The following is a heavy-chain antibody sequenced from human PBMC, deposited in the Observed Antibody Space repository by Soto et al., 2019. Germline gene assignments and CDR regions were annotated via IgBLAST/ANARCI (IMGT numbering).Heavy chain of an antibody. CDR3: SILTGTAELDWFDP. CDR2: MNPNSGNT. J-gene: IGHJ5*02. Sequence: ASVKVSCKASGYTFTSYDINWVRQATGQGLEWMGWMNPNSGNTGYAQKFQGRVTMTRNTSISTAYMELSSLRSEDTAVYYCSILTGTAELDWFDPWGQGTLVTVSS. D-gene: IGHD1-20*01. V-gene: IGHV1-8*01. CDR1: GYTFTSYD.